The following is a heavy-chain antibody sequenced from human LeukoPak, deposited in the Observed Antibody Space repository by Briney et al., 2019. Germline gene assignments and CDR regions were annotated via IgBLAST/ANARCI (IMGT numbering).Heavy chain of an antibody. CDR1: GFTFSSYA. J-gene: IGHJ3*02. D-gene: IGHD3-10*01. V-gene: IGHV3-30-3*01. CDR2: ISYDGSNK. Sequence: PGRSLRLSCAASGFTFSSYAMHWVRQAPGKGLEWVAVISYDGSNKYYADSVKGRFTISRDNSKNTLYLQMNSLRAEDTAVYYCAKDSRFYGSGRDAFDIWGQGTMVTVSS. CDR3: AKDSRFYGSGRDAFDI.